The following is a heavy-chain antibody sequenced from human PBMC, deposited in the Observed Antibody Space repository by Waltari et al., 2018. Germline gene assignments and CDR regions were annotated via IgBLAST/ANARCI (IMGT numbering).Heavy chain of an antibody. CDR2: SYHSGST. CDR1: GYSISSGYS. Sequence: QVQLQESGPGLVKPSETLSLNCAVSGYSISSGYSWGWIRQPPGKGLAWIGSSYHSGSTYYNPSLKIRVTISVDTSKNQFSLKLSSVTAADTAVYYCARRGVATITGYFDYWGQGTLVTVSS. V-gene: IGHV4-38-2*01. D-gene: IGHD5-12*01. J-gene: IGHJ4*02. CDR3: ARRGVATITGYFDY.